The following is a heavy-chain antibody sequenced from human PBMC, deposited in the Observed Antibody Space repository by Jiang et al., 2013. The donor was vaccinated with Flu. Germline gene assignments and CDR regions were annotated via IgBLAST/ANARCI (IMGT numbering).Heavy chain of an antibody. CDR1: SISSSNW. Sequence: SISSSNWWSWVRQPPGKGLEWIGEIYHSGSTNYNPSLKSRVTISVDKSKNQFSLKLSSVTAADTAVYYCARASPGYCSSTSCIWGGAFDIWGQGTMVTVSS. CDR3: ARASPGYCSSTSCIWGGAFDI. D-gene: IGHD2-2*01. J-gene: IGHJ3*02. CDR2: IYHSGST. V-gene: IGHV4-4*02.